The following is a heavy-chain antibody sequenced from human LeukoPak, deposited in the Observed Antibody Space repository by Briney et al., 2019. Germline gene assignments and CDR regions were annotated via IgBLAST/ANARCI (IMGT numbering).Heavy chain of an antibody. CDR2: IKQDGSEK. V-gene: IGHV3-7*01. D-gene: IGHD1-26*01. CDR3: ARVGDSGSYDFDY. J-gene: IGHJ4*02. Sequence: PGGSLRLSCAASGFTFSSYWMSWVRQAPGKGLEWVANIKQDGSEKYYVDSVKGRFTISRDNAKNTLYLQMNSLRAEDTAVYYCARVGDSGSYDFDYWGQGTLVTVSS. CDR1: GFTFSSYW.